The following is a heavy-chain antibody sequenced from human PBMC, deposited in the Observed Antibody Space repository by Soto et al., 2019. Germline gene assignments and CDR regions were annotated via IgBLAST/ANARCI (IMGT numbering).Heavy chain of an antibody. V-gene: IGHV3-7*03. CDR2: IKDDGGQQ. CDR3: GNTPRRGGFDS. J-gene: IGHJ4*02. Sequence: XGSLRLSCAASGLPFSKYCMSGVRQAPGKGLEWVANIKDDGGQQYYVDSVKGRFTISRDNAENSLYLHMSSLRVEDTAVYSCGNTPRRGGFDSWGQGTVVTVSS. CDR1: GLPFSKYC. D-gene: IGHD3-16*01.